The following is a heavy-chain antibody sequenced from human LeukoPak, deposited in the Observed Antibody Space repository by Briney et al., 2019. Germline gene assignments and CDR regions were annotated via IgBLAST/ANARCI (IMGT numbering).Heavy chain of an antibody. CDR1: GGSISSYY. V-gene: IGHV4-59*01. J-gene: IGHJ6*04. Sequence: TSETLSLTCTVSGGSISSYYWSWTRQPPGKGLEWIGYIYYSGSTNYNLSLKSRVTISVDTSKNRFSLKLSSVTAADTAVYYCARGPGYNWKAHYYYYGMDVWGKGTTVTVSS. CDR3: ARGPGYNWKAHYYYYGMDV. D-gene: IGHD1-1*01. CDR2: IYYSGST.